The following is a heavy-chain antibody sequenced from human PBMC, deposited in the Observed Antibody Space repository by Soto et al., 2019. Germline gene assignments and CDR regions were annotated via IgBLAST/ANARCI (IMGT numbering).Heavy chain of an antibody. CDR3: ARRYGWLYFDY. CDR1: GGFISSNFYY. J-gene: IGHJ4*02. CDR2: IYYRGST. Sequence: SETLSLTCTVSGGFISSNFYYWGWIRQPPGKGLQWIGNIYYRGSTNYNPSLKSPVTISVDTSKNQFSLKLSSVTAADTALYYCARRYGWLYFDYWGQGSLVTVSS. V-gene: IGHV4-39*01. D-gene: IGHD6-19*01.